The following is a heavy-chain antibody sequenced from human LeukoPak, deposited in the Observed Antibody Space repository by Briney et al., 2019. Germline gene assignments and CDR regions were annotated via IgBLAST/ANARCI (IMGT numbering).Heavy chain of an antibody. J-gene: IGHJ4*02. Sequence: KPSETLSLTCTVSGGSISSYYWSWIRQPPGKGLEWIGYIYYSGSTNYNPSLKSRVTISVDTSKNQFSLKLSSVTAADTAVYYCARGGPYLWSGYLPLDYWGQGTLVIVSS. CDR1: GGSISSYY. V-gene: IGHV4-59*01. CDR3: ARGGPYLWSGYLPLDY. D-gene: IGHD3-3*01. CDR2: IYYSGST.